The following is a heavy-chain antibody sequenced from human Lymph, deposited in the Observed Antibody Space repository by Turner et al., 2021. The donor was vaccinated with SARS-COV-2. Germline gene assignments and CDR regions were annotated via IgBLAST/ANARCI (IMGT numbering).Heavy chain of an antibody. J-gene: IGHJ4*02. CDR3: ARTHSGNYLSAFDS. V-gene: IGHV3-30-3*01. Sequence: VQLVESGGGVVQPGRPLRLSCAASGFTFSSYAMHWVRQAPGKGLECVAVVSYDGNNKYYADSVKGRFTISRDNSKNTLYLQMNSLRTEDTAVYYCARTHSGNYLSAFDSWGQGTLVTVSS. CDR1: GFTFSSYA. D-gene: IGHD1-26*01. CDR2: VSYDGNNK.